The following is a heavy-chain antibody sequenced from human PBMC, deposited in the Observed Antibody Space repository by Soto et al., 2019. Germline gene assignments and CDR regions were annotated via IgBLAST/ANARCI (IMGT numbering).Heavy chain of an antibody. D-gene: IGHD2-8*01. CDR2: ISGGGTST. V-gene: IGHV3-23*01. CDR1: GFTFDSYA. CDR3: AKERFVYDFVIVQTATLIVRAG. Sequence: GGSLRLSCVASGFTFDSYAMNWIRQAPGKGLEWVSVISGGGTSTYYADSVKGRFTVSRDNSKNTMYLQMNRLSAEDTGVYYCAKERFVYDFVIVQTATLIVRAGWAQGTTGTGSS. J-gene: IGHJ6*02.